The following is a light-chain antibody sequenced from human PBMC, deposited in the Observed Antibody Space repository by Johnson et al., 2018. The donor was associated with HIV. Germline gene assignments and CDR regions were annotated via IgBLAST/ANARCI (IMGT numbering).Light chain of an antibody. CDR2: ENN. Sequence: QSVLTQPPSVSAAPGQKVTISCSGSSSNIGNNYVSWYQQLPGTAPKLLIYENNKRPSGIPDRFSGSKSGTSATLGITGLQTGDEGDYYCGTCHTSLSGGGVFGTGTKVTVL. V-gene: IGLV1-51*02. CDR1: SSNIGNNY. J-gene: IGLJ1*01. CDR3: GTCHTSLSGGGV.